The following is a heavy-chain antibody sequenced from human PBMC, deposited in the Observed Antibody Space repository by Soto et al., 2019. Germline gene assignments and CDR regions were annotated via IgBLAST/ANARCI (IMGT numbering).Heavy chain of an antibody. CDR2: IWYDESNK. CDR3: AKDKRDYDVLTGPDY. Sequence: PGGSLRLSCAASGFTFSTYAMHWVRQAPGKGLEWVAVIWYDESNKFYAESVKGRFTISRDNSKNDVYLQMNSLRAEDTAVYYCAKDKRDYDVLTGPDYWGQGTLVTVSS. D-gene: IGHD3-9*01. CDR1: GFTFSTYA. J-gene: IGHJ4*02. V-gene: IGHV3-33*03.